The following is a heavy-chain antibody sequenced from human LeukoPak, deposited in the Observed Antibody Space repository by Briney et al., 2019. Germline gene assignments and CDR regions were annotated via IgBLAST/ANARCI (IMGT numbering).Heavy chain of an antibody. D-gene: IGHD6-13*01. V-gene: IGHV1-18*01. CDR3: ARTASIAAAGTFDY. CDR1: GYTFTSYG. CDR2: ISANNGDT. Sequence: ASVKVSCKASGYTFTSYGISWVRQAPGQGLEWMGWISANNGDTDYPPKLQDRVTMTTDTYTSTAYMELRSLRSDDTAMYYCARTASIAAAGTFDYWGQGTLVTVSS. J-gene: IGHJ4*02.